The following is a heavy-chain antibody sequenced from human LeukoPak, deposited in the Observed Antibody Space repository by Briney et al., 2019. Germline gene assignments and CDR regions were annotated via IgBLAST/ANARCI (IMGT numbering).Heavy chain of an antibody. CDR1: GGTFSSYA. CDR3: ARVKAGTYYDFWSGYQGPDNWFDP. D-gene: IGHD3-3*01. J-gene: IGHJ5*02. Sequence: SVKVSCKASGGTFSSYAISWVGQAPGQGLEWMGGIIPIFGTANYAQKFQGRVTITADESTSTAYMELSSLRSEDTAVYYCARVKAGTYYDFWSGYQGPDNWFDPWGQGTLVTVSS. V-gene: IGHV1-69*13. CDR2: IIPIFGTA.